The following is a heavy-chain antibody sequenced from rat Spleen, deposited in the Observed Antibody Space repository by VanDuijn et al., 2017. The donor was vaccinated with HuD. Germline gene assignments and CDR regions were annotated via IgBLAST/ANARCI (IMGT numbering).Heavy chain of an antibody. CDR2: ITYDGSGT. J-gene: IGHJ3*01. Sequence: EVQLVESGGGLVQPGRSLKLSCAASGFTFSANYMAWVRQAPTKGLEWVATITYDGSGTYYRDSVKGRFTISRDNAKTTLYLQMDSLRSEDTATYYCARPSYGYPFAYWGQGTLVTVSS. CDR3: ARPSYGYPFAY. D-gene: IGHD1-7*01. CDR1: GFTFSANY. V-gene: IGHV5-7*01.